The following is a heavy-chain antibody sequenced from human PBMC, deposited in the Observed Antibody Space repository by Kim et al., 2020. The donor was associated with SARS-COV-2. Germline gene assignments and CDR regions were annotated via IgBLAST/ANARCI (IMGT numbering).Heavy chain of an antibody. J-gene: IGHJ6*01. D-gene: IGHD3-10*01. CDR3: AKAGLLLWFGDGGVGMDV. CDR2: ISWNSGSI. CDR1: GFTFDDYA. V-gene: IGHV3-9*01. Sequence: GGSLRLSCAASGFTFDDYAMHWVRQAPGKGLEWVSGISWNSGSIGYADSVKGRFTISRDNAKNSLYLQMNSLRAENTALYYCAKAGLLLWFGDGGVGMDV.